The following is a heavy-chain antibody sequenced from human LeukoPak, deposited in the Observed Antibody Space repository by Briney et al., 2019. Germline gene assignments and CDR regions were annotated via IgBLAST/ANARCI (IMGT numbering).Heavy chain of an antibody. CDR3: ARDDHIVATFDY. V-gene: IGHV3-21*01. J-gene: IGHJ4*02. Sequence: GGSLILSCAASGFTFSSYSMNWVRQAPGKGLEWVSSISSSSYIYYADSVKGRFTISRDNAKNSLYLQMNSLRAEDTAVYYCARDDHIVATFDYWGQGTLVTVSS. CDR2: ISSSSYI. CDR1: GFTFSSYS. D-gene: IGHD5-12*01.